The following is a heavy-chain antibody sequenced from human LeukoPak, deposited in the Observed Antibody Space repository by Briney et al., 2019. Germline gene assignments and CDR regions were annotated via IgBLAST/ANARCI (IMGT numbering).Heavy chain of an antibody. V-gene: IGHV1-18*01. CDR3: ARGGLAGRMLDY. CDR2: ISSYNGNS. CDR1: GYRFTDYA. J-gene: IGHJ4*02. Sequence: GASVKVSCKPSGYRFTDYAITWVRQAPGQGLEWMGWISSYNGNSKSAQKFQGRITLTSDTSTSTVYMELKSLTSVDTAVYYCARGGLAGRMLDYWGQGTLVPVSS. D-gene: IGHD6-19*01.